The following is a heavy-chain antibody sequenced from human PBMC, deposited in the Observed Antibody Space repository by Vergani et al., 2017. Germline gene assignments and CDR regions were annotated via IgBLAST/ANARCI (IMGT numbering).Heavy chain of an antibody. CDR2: IYYDGSKK. CDR3: VREGSYCGSTTCRNPSYVYYYHMDV. D-gene: IGHD2-21*01. CDR1: GFTFSTYA. V-gene: IGHV3-33*01. Sequence: VQVVETGGGLVQPGGSLRLSCTSSGFTFSTYAMHWVRQAPGKGLEWVAIIYYDGSKKYYADSVKGRFTISRDNSRNTLDLLMSSLRAEDTAIYYCVREGSYCGSTTCRNPSYVYYYHMDVWGEGTTVTVSS. J-gene: IGHJ6*03.